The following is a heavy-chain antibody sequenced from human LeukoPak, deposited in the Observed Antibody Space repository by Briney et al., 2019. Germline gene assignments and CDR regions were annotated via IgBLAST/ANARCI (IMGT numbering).Heavy chain of an antibody. CDR3: ARDSGGSPFDI. V-gene: IGHV3-33*01. D-gene: IGHD6-19*01. CDR2: IWADGSSK. CDR1: GFSLSGNG. J-gene: IGHJ3*02. Sequence: GGSLRLSCAASGFSLSGNGMHWVRQAPGKGLEWVAVIWADGSSKYYADSVKGRFTISRDTSENTLYLQMNSLRAEDTAVYYCARDSGGSPFDIWGQGTMVTVSS.